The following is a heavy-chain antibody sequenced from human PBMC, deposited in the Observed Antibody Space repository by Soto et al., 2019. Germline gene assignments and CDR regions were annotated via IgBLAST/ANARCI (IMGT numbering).Heavy chain of an antibody. Sequence: GESLKISCKGSGYSFATYWIGWVRQMPGKGLEWMGIIYPGDSDTTYSPSFQGQVTIAAEKSISTAYLQWSSLKASDTAMYYCARREGRYCSSTSCPYGMDVWGQGTTVTVSS. CDR3: ARREGRYCSSTSCPYGMDV. J-gene: IGHJ6*02. CDR2: IYPGDSDT. CDR1: GYSFATYW. V-gene: IGHV5-51*01. D-gene: IGHD2-2*01.